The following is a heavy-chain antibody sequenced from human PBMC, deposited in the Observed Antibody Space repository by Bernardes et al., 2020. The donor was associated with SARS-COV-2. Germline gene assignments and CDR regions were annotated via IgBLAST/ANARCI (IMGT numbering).Heavy chain of an antibody. CDR2: IYYSGST. CDR3: ARDALGSITIFGVVTRHGMDG. Sequence: SEPLSLTCTVSGGSISSGDYYWSWLRQPPGKGLEWIGYIYYSGSTYYNPSLKSRVTISVDTSKNQFSLKLSSVTAADTAVYYCARDALGSITIFGVVTRHGMDGWGQGTTVTVSS. V-gene: IGHV4-30-4*01. D-gene: IGHD3-3*01. J-gene: IGHJ6*02. CDR1: GGSISSGDYY.